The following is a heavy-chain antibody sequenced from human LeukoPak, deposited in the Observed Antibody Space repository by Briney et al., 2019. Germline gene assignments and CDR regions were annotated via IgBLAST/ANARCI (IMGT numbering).Heavy chain of an antibody. CDR3: ASTITMVRGVYNWFDP. V-gene: IGHV3-33*01. D-gene: IGHD3-10*01. CDR2: IWYDGSNK. Sequence: GGSLRLSCAASGFTFSSYGMHWVRQAPGKGLEWVAVIWYDGSNKYYADSVKGRFTISRDNSKNTLYLQMNSLRAEDTAVYYCASTITMVRGVYNWFDPWGQGTLVTVSS. J-gene: IGHJ5*02. CDR1: GFTFSSYG.